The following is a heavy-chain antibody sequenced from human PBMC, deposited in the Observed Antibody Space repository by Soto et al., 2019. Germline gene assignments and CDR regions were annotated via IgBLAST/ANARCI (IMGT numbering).Heavy chain of an antibody. CDR1: GYTFTSYY. D-gene: IGHD5-18*01. J-gene: IGHJ4*02. Sequence: QVQLVQSGAEVKKPGASVKVSCKASGYTFTSYYMHWVRQAPGQGLEWMGIINPSGGSTSYAQKFQGRVTMTRDTSTSTVHMELSSLRSEDTAVYYCAREVERGYSYGYLEYWGQGTLVTVSS. CDR2: INPSGGST. V-gene: IGHV1-46*01. CDR3: AREVERGYSYGYLEY.